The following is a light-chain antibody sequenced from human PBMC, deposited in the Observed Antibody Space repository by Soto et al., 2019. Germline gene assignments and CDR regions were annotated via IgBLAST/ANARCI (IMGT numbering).Light chain of an antibody. J-gene: IGLJ1*01. CDR3: NSYTSSSTYV. V-gene: IGLV2-14*01. Sequence: QSVLTQPASGSGAPGQSITISCTGTSSEVGGYNYVSWYQQHPGKAPKLMIYDVSNRPSGVSNRFSGSKSGNTASLTISGLQAEDEADYYCNSYTSSSTYVFGTGTKVTVL. CDR1: SSEVGGYNY. CDR2: DVS.